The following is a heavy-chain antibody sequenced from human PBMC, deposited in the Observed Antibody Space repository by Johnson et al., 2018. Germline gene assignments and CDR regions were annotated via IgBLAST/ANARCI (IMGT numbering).Heavy chain of an antibody. Sequence: QVHLVQSGGGVVQPGKSLRLSCVASGFTFASYVLHWVRRAPGKGLEWVAIISRDGTKNYYIDSVQGRFNISRDNSKNTLFLQMNTLRAEDTAVYYCAKGTQRRYYYYMDGWGKGTTVTVSS. V-gene: IGHV3-30*18. J-gene: IGHJ6*03. CDR1: GFTFASYV. CDR2: ISRDGTKN. D-gene: IGHD3-10*01. CDR3: AKGTQRRYYYYMDG.